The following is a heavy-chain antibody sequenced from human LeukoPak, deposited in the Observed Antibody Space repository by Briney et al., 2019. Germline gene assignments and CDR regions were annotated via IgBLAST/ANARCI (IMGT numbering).Heavy chain of an antibody. D-gene: IGHD3-22*01. CDR3: ARDRSRAYYDSSGYYWDAFDI. J-gene: IGHJ3*02. CDR2: INPDGNTI. V-gene: IGHV3-74*03. CDR1: GFTFGTYW. Sequence: AGSLRLSCAASGFTFGTYWMHWVRQGPGKGLVWVSRINPDGNTITYADSVKGRFTISRDNAKDTLYLQMSGLRAEDTAVYYCARDRSRAYYDSSGYYWDAFDIWGQGTMVTVSS.